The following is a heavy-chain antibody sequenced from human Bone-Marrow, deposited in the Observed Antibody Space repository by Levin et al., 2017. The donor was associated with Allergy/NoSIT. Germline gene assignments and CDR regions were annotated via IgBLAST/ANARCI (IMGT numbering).Heavy chain of an antibody. J-gene: IGHJ6*03. CDR1: GFTFSGSA. Sequence: GGSLRLSCAASGFTFSGSAMHWVRQASGKGLEWVGRIRSKANSDATGYAASVEGRFTISRDDSKNTAYLQMSSLKTEDTAVYYCATSPGAGDYYMDVWGKGTTVTV. V-gene: IGHV3-73*01. CDR2: IRSKANSDAT. D-gene: IGHD7-27*01. CDR3: ATSPGAGDYYMDV.